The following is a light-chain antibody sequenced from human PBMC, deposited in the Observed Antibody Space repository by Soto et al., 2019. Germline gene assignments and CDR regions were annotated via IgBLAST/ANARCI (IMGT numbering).Light chain of an antibody. CDR1: QSVNNNY. Sequence: ENVLTQSPGTLSLSPGEEATLSCRANQSVNNNYLAWYQQIPGQAPRLLIYAASSRATGIPDRFSGRGSGTDFTLTISRLEPEDFSVYYCQQYRSSPWTFGQGTKVEIK. V-gene: IGKV3-20*01. J-gene: IGKJ1*01. CDR2: AAS. CDR3: QQYRSSPWT.